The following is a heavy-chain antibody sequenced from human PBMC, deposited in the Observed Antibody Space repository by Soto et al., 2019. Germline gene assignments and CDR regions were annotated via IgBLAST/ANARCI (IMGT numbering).Heavy chain of an antibody. CDR2: IKHDGSEK. CDR3: VRDRSGSYLEGFDY. CDR1: GFTCSSFW. J-gene: IGHJ4*02. V-gene: IGHV3-7*01. D-gene: IGHD1-26*01. Sequence: EVQLVESGGGLVQLGGSRRLSCAASGFTCSSFWMTWVRQAPGKGLEWVANIKHDGSEKYYVESVKGRFTISRDNARNSLFLEMKSLRSEDTAVYSCVRDRSGSYLEGFDYWGQGTLVTVSS.